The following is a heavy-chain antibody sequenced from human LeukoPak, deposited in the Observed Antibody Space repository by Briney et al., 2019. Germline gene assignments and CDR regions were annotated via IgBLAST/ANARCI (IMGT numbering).Heavy chain of an antibody. CDR3: AKDISGWSD. CDR2: ISCSGGST. J-gene: IGHJ4*02. Sequence: PGGSLRLSCAASGFTFSSYAMSWVRQAPGKGLEWVSAISCSGGSTYYTDSVKGRFTISRDNSKNALYLQMNCLRAEDTAVYYCAKDISGWSDWGQGTLVTVSS. CDR1: GFTFSSYA. D-gene: IGHD6-19*01. V-gene: IGHV3-23*01.